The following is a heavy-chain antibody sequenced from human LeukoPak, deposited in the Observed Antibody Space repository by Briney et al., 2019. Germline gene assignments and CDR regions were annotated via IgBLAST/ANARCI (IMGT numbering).Heavy chain of an antibody. CDR1: GYIFTKYD. D-gene: IGHD3-10*01. CDR3: ARDEGILWYTPGY. Sequence: GASVKVSCKTSGYIFTKYDISWVRQAPGQGLEWMGWINPNSGGTNYAQKFQGRVTMTRDTSISTAYMELSRLRSDDTAVYYCARDEGILWYTPGYWGQGTLVTVSS. CDR2: INPNSGGT. J-gene: IGHJ4*02. V-gene: IGHV1-2*02.